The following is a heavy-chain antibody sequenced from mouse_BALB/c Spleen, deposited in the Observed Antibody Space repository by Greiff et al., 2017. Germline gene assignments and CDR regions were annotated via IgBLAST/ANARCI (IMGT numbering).Heavy chain of an antibody. CDR2: IWAGGST. CDR1: GFSLTGYG. Sequence: QVQLKESGPGLVAPSQSLSITCTVSGFSLTGYGVNWVRQPPGKGLEWLGVIWAGGSTNYNSALMSRLSISKDNSKSQVFLKMNSLQTDDTAMYYCARGAYPYYAMDYWGQGTSVTVSS. CDR3: ARGAYPYYAMDY. V-gene: IGHV2-9*02. J-gene: IGHJ4*01. D-gene: IGHD2-10*01.